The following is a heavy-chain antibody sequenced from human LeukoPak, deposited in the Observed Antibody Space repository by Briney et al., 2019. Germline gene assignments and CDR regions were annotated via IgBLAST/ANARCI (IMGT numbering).Heavy chain of an antibody. Sequence: GASVKVSCKASGGTFSSYAISWVRQAPGQGLEWMGGIIPIFGTANYAQKFQGRVTITADESTSTAYMELSSLRSEDTAVYYCARGPDGGSSGSQYFQHWGQGTLVTVSS. D-gene: IGHD6-19*01. V-gene: IGHV1-69*13. CDR1: GGTFSSYA. CDR3: ARGPDGGSSGSQYFQH. J-gene: IGHJ1*01. CDR2: IIPIFGTA.